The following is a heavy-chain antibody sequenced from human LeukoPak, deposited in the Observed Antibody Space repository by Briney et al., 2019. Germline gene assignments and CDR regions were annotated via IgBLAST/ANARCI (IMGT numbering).Heavy chain of an antibody. J-gene: IGHJ4*02. V-gene: IGHV3-7*04. D-gene: IGHD3-16*01. CDR3: AGGTYYYEF. CDR1: KFTFSDYW. Sequence: GGSLRLSCAASKFTFSDYWMTWVRQAPGKGPEWVAYMNQLGNEKNYLDSVKGRFTISRDNAKNSLYLQMTSLRADDTAVYYCAGGTYYYEFWGQGTLVTVSS. CDR2: MNQLGNEK.